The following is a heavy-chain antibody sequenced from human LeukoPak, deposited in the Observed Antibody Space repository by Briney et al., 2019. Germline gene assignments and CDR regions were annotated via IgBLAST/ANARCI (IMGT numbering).Heavy chain of an antibody. CDR3: AREEGSVFGVVISPNWFDP. CDR2: IIPIFGTA. Sequence: ASVKVSCEASGGTFSSYAISWVRQAPGQGLEWMGGIIPIFGTANYAQKFQGRVTITADESTSTAYMELSSLRSEDTAVYYCAREEGSVFGVVISPNWFDPWGQGTLVTVSS. CDR1: GGTFSSYA. V-gene: IGHV1-69*13. J-gene: IGHJ5*02. D-gene: IGHD3-3*01.